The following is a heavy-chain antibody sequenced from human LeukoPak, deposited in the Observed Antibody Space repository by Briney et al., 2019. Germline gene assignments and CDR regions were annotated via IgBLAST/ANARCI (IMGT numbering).Heavy chain of an antibody. CDR2: IYPGDSDT. CDR1: GYSFTSYW. CDR3: ARRFGSSSSWFDP. V-gene: IGHV5-51*01. J-gene: IGHJ5*02. Sequence: GESLKISCKGSGYSFTSYWIGWVRQVPGKSLEWMGIIYPGDSDTRYSPSFQGQVTISADKSISTAYLQWSSLKASDPAMYYCARRFGSSSSWFDPWGQGTLVTVSS. D-gene: IGHD6-6*01.